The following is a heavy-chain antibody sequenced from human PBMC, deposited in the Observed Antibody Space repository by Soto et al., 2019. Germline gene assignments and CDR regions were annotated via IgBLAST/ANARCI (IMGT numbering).Heavy chain of an antibody. Sequence: GGSMRLSCAGVGCTFSALWMSWVRQATGGRLEWVANIKPDGSDTFYVDSVKGRFTIFRDNAENLVYLQMNSLRVEYTSVYDCAAWPRSSWLDYWGQGTLVTVSS. CDR3: AAWPRSSWLDY. J-gene: IGHJ4*02. CDR2: IKPDGSDT. CDR1: GCTFSALW. D-gene: IGHD6-13*01. V-gene: IGHV3-7*05.